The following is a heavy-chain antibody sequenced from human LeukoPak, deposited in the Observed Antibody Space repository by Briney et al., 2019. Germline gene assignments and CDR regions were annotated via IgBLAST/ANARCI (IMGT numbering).Heavy chain of an antibody. CDR3: ARGLWFGELYDAFDI. CDR2: INPNSGGT. D-gene: IGHD3-10*01. J-gene: IGHJ3*02. V-gene: IGHV1-2*06. Sequence: ASVKVSCKASGYTFTGYYMHWVRQAPGQGREWMGRINPNSGGTNYAQKFQGRVTMTRDTSISTAYMELSRLRADDTAVYYCARGLWFGELYDAFDIWGQGTMVTVSS. CDR1: GYTFTGYY.